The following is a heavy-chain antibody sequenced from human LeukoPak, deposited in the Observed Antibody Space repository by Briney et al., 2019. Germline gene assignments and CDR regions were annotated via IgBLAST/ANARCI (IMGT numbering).Heavy chain of an antibody. CDR1: GFTFTNYA. Sequence: GGSLRLSCAASGFTFTNYAMSWVRQSPGKGLEWVSAIGFGGASTYYADSVKGRFTISRDNSKNTLHLQMDSLRAEDTAVYYCARSGKMAAPPAYWGQGTLVTVSS. D-gene: IGHD4-23*01. J-gene: IGHJ4*02. CDR3: ARSGKMAAPPAY. CDR2: IGFGGAST. V-gene: IGHV3-23*01.